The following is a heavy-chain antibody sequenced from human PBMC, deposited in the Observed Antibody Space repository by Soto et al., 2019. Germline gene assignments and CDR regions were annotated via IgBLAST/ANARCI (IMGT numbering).Heavy chain of an antibody. V-gene: IGHV2-70*12. CDR1: GFSLSTSGMC. CDR3: AHRRRYSSSWSPFDY. Sequence: SGPTLVNPTQTLTLTCTFSGFSLSTSGMCVSWIRQPPGKALEWLARIDWDDDKYYSTSLKTRLTITKDTSKNQVVLTMTNMDPVDTATYYCAHRRRYSSSWSPFDYWGQGTLVTVSS. D-gene: IGHD6-13*01. CDR2: IDWDDDK. J-gene: IGHJ4*02.